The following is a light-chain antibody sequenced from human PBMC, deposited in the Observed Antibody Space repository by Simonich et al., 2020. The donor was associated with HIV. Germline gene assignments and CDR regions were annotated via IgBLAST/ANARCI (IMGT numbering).Light chain of an antibody. CDR3: QQYYSTPYT. CDR1: QSISNY. Sequence: DIQMTQSPSSLSASVGDRVTITCRASQSISNYLNWYQQKPGKAPNLLIYTASSLQSGVPSRFSGSGFGTDFTLTISSLQPEDFATYYCQQYYSTPYTFGQGTKLEIK. CDR2: TAS. J-gene: IGKJ2*01. V-gene: IGKV1-39*01.